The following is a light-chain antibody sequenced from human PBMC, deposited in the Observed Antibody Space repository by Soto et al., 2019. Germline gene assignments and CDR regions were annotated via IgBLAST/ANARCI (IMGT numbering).Light chain of an antibody. V-gene: IGLV6-57*01. CDR3: QSYDSSNLWV. CDR1: SGGIASNY. Sequence: NFMLTQPHSVSGSPGKTVTISCTRSSGGIASNYVQWYQQRPGSSPTTVIYEDNRRPSGVPDRFSGSIDRSSNSASQTISGLKTEDEADYYCQSYDSSNLWVFGGGTKLTVL. J-gene: IGLJ3*02. CDR2: EDN.